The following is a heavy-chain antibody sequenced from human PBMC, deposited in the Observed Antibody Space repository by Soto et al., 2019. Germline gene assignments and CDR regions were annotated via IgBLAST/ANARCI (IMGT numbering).Heavy chain of an antibody. D-gene: IGHD5-12*01. CDR3: ARDSGYVYYYYYGMDV. Sequence: ASVKVSCKASGYTFTSYAMHWVRQAPGQRLEWMGWINAGNGNTKYSQKFQGRVTITRDTSASTAYMELSSLRSEDTAVYYCARDSGYVYYYYYGMDVWGQGTTVTVSS. V-gene: IGHV1-3*01. J-gene: IGHJ6*02. CDR1: GYTFTSYA. CDR2: INAGNGNT.